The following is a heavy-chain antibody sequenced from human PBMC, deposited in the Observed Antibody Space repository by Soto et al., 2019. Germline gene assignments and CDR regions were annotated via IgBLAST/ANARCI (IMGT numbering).Heavy chain of an antibody. V-gene: IGHV3-11*01. CDR2: ISSGGSTI. CDR1: GFTFSDYY. CDR3: AREPRGDCSDTSCSYYFYYYMDV. Sequence: QVQLVESGGGLVKPGGSLRLSCAASGFTFSDYYMSWVRQAPGQGLEWVSYISSGGSTIYYADSVKGRFTISRDNAKNSLFLQMNSLRAEDTAVYYCAREPRGDCSDTSCSYYFYYYMDVWGKGTTVTVSS. D-gene: IGHD2-2*01. J-gene: IGHJ6*03.